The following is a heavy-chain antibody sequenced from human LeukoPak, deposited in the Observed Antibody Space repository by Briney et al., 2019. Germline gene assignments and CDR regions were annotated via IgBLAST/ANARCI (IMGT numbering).Heavy chain of an antibody. D-gene: IGHD3-22*01. J-gene: IGHJ4*02. CDR1: GFTFSSYS. V-gene: IGHV3-48*01. Sequence: GGSLRLSCAASGFTFSSYSMNWVRQAPGTGLESVSYISSSSSTIYYPDSVKGRFTISRDNAKNSLYLQMNSLRAEDTAVYSCARDGDDSSGYYRFYFDYWGQGTLVTVSS. CDR2: ISSSSSTI. CDR3: ARDGDDSSGYYRFYFDY.